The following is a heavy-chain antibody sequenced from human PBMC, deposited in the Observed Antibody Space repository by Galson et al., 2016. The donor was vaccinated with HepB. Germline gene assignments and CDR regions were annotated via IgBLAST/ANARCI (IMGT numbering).Heavy chain of an antibody. V-gene: IGHV4-39*07. J-gene: IGHJ2*01. CDR3: ARGGYFDL. Sequence: TLSLTCTVSGGSISSSTYYWGWIRQPPGKGLEWLGSIYYSGTTYDNPSLKSRVTISVDTSKNQFSLKLSSVTAAGTAVYYCARGGYFDLWGRGTLVTVSS. CDR1: GGSISSSTYY. CDR2: IYYSGTT.